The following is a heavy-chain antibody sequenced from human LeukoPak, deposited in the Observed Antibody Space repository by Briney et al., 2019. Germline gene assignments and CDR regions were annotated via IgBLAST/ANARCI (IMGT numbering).Heavy chain of an antibody. CDR1: GYTLTELS. V-gene: IGHV1-24*01. Sequence: ASVKVSFKVSGYTLTELSMHWVRQAPGKGLEWMGGFDPEDGETTYAQKFQGRVTMTEDTSTDTAYMELSSLRSEDTAVYYCATWGLLYRLGYCSGGSCYSGFDYWGQGTLVTVSS. D-gene: IGHD2-15*01. CDR3: ATWGLLYRLGYCSGGSCYSGFDY. J-gene: IGHJ4*02. CDR2: FDPEDGET.